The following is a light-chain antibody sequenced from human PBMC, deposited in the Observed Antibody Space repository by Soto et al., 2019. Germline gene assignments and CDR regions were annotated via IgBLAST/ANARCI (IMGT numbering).Light chain of an antibody. CDR3: SSYTSSRTYV. CDR1: SSDVGGYNY. CDR2: EVT. J-gene: IGLJ1*01. V-gene: IGLV2-14*01. Sequence: QSVLTQPASVSGSPGQSITISCTGTSSDVGGYNYVSWYQQHPGKVPKLMIYEVTNRPSGVSNRFSGSKSVNTASLTISGLQAEDEADYYCSSYTSSRTYVFGTRTKVTVL.